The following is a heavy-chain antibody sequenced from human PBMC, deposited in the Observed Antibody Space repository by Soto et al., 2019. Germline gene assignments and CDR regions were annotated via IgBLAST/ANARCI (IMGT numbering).Heavy chain of an antibody. CDR3: ARRTVNIRTFYSGLKTHCFDY. D-gene: IGHD6-19*01. CDR1: GDSMSSSDDY. Sequence: PSETLSHTCAVSGDSMSSSDDYWGWIRQNPGKGPEWIGSIYYSGSTYYNPSLQSRVAISVDTSKNQFSLKLKSVTAADTAIYYCARRTVNIRTFYSGLKTHCFDYWGQGAPVTVSS. CDR2: IYYSGST. J-gene: IGHJ4*02. V-gene: IGHV4-39*01.